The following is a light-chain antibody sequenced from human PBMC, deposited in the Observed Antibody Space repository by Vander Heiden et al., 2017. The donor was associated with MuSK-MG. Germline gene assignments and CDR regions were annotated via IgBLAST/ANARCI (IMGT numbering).Light chain of an antibody. CDR1: SGSIASNY. Sequence: NFMLTQPHSVSESPGKTVTISCTRSSGSIASNYVQWYQQRPGSAPTTVIYEDNQRPSGVPDRFSGSIDSSSNSASLTNSGLKTEDEADYYCQSYDSSNHHVGFGGGTKLTVL. CDR3: QSYDSSNHHVG. CDR2: EDN. V-gene: IGLV6-57*03. J-gene: IGLJ2*01.